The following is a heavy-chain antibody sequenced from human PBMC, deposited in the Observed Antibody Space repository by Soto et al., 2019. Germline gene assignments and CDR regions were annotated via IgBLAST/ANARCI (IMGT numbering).Heavy chain of an antibody. D-gene: IGHD5-18*01. Sequence: PGGSLRLSCAASGFAFSSYSMNWVRQAPGKGLEWVSSISSSSSYIYYADSVKGRFTISRDNAKNSLYLQMNSLRAEDTAVYYCARDLRDSYGDYFDYWGQGTLVTVSS. CDR1: GFAFSSYS. CDR3: ARDLRDSYGDYFDY. V-gene: IGHV3-21*01. CDR2: ISSSSSYI. J-gene: IGHJ4*02.